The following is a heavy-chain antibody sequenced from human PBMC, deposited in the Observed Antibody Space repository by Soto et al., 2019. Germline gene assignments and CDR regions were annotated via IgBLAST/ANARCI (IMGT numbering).Heavy chain of an antibody. V-gene: IGHV3-23*01. Sequence: GGSLRRSCAASGFTFSTYAMSWVRLAPGKGLEWVSAISVSGGSTYYADSVNGRFTISRDNSKNTVFLQMNSLRAEDTAVHYCARGLGYCSSTSCYIWFDYWGQGTLLTVSS. CDR3: ARGLGYCSSTSCYIWFDY. CDR2: ISVSGGST. D-gene: IGHD2-2*02. J-gene: IGHJ4*02. CDR1: GFTFSTYA.